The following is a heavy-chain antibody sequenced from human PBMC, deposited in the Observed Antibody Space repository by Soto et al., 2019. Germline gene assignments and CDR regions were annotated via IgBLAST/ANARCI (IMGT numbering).Heavy chain of an antibody. Sequence: QVQLQQWGAGLLKPSETLSLTRAVYGGSFSGYYWSWIRQPPGKGLEWIGEINHSGSSNYNPSLKSRVTISVDTSKNQFSLKLSSVTAADTAVYYCARVSGDYYYYGMDVWGQGTTVTVSS. V-gene: IGHV4-34*01. CDR1: GGSFSGYY. CDR2: INHSGSS. J-gene: IGHJ6*02. CDR3: ARVSGDYYYYGMDV.